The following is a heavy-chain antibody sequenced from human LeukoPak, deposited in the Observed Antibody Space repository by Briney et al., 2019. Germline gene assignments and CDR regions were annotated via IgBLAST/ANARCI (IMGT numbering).Heavy chain of an antibody. CDR1: GGSISSDDCY. Sequence: SETLSLTCTVSGGSISSDDCYWSWIRPSPGKGLEWIGYIYHSGSTYFNPSLKTRASISVDTARNQFSLNLRSVTAADTAVDFCGRVLYFGSERKGFDIWGQGTMVTVSS. J-gene: IGHJ3*02. V-gene: IGHV4-30-4*01. CDR2: IYHSGST. D-gene: IGHD3-10*01. CDR3: GRVLYFGSERKGFDI.